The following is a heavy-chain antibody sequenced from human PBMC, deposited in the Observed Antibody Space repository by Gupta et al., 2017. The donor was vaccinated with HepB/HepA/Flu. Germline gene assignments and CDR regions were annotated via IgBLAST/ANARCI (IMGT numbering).Heavy chain of an antibody. CDR3: AVSLTGNFGGWCDH. CDR2: IDWDDDK. Sequence: QVTLRESGPALVKPTQTLTLTCTFSGFSLSTSGMCVSWIRQPPGKALEWLARIDWDDDKYYSTSLKTRLTISKDTSKNQVVLTMTNMDPVDTATYDCAVSLTGNFGGWCDHWGQGTRVTVSS. V-gene: IGHV2-70*15. CDR1: GFSLSTSGMC. J-gene: IGHJ5*02. D-gene: IGHD3-9*01.